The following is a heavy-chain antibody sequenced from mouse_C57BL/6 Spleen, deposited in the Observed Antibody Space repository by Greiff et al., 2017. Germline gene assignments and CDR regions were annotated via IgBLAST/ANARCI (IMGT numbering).Heavy chain of an antibody. Sequence: EVNVVESGGGLVQPGGSLSLSCAASGFTFTDYYMSWVRQPPGKALEWLGFIRNKANGYTTEYSASVKGRFTISRDNSQSILYLQMNALRAEDSATYYCARYFLYYYAMDYWGQGTSVTVSS. CDR3: ARYFLYYYAMDY. CDR1: GFTFTDYY. CDR2: IRNKANGYTT. D-gene: IGHD6-2*01. J-gene: IGHJ4*01. V-gene: IGHV7-3*01.